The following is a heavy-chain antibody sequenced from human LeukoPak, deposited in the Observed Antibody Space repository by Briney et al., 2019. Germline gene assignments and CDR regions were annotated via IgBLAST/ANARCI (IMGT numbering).Heavy chain of an antibody. Sequence: PGGSLRLSCAASGFTFSRYWMSWVRQAPGKGLEWVANIKQDGSEKYYVDPVKGRFTISRDNAKNSLYLQMNSLRAEDTAVYFCASLDTSMVNGDYWGQGTLVTVSS. CDR2: IKQDGSEK. D-gene: IGHD5-18*01. J-gene: IGHJ4*02. CDR3: ASLDTSMVNGDY. V-gene: IGHV3-7*01. CDR1: GFTFSRYW.